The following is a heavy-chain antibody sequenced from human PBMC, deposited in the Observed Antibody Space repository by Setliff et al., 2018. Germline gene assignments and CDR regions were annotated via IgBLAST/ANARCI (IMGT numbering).Heavy chain of an antibody. D-gene: IGHD2-21*01. CDR2: IRNDGATT. V-gene: IGHV3-48*01. CDR1: GFTFSNAW. CDR3: ARDSPIRLGVIPS. J-gene: IGHJ4*02. Sequence: GGSLRLSCAASGFTFSNAWMSWVRQAPGKGLEWLSNIRNDGATTSYADSVKGRFTISRDNVKNSVYLQMNSLRAEDTAIYFCARDSPIRLGVIPSWGPGTLVTVSS.